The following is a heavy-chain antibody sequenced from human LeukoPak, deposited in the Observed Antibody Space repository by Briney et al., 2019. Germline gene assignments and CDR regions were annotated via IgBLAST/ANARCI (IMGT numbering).Heavy chain of an antibody. J-gene: IGHJ5*02. CDR1: GYTFTSYD. V-gene: IGHV1-18*01. CDR2: INIKNGNA. CDR3: ARRRAVTPWWFDP. Sequence: ASVKVSCKASGYTFTSYDISWVRQAPGQGLEWMGWINIKNGNANYEQKFQGRVTMTTDTSTRTAYMELRSLRSDDTAVYYCARRRAVTPWWFDPWGQGTLVTVSS. D-gene: IGHD4-17*01.